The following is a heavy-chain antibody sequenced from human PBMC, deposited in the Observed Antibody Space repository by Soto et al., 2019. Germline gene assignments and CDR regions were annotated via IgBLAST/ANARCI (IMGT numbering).Heavy chain of an antibody. CDR1: GDSVSSNSAA. V-gene: IGHV6-1*01. CDR3: VRDTGYDFAY. D-gene: IGHD5-12*01. J-gene: IGHJ4*02. Sequence: SQTLSLTCAISGDSVSSNSAAWNWIRQSPSRGLEWLGRTYYRSKWYNDYAVSVKSRIIINPDTSKNQFSLQLNSVSPEDTAVNYCVRDTGYDFAYWGQGTLVTVSS. CDR2: TYYRSKWYN.